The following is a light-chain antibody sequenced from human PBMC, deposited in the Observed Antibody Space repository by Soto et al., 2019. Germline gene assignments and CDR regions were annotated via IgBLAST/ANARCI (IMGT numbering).Light chain of an antibody. CDR2: GAS. J-gene: IGKJ1*01. CDR1: QSVSSN. Sequence: TKSPATLSVSPGERATLSCRASQSVSSNLAGYQQKPGQAPRLLIYGASTRATGIPARFSGSGSGTEFTLPISSLQSADYAVYYCQQYNNRPPETFGQGTKVDIK. CDR3: QQYNNRPPET. V-gene: IGKV3-15*01.